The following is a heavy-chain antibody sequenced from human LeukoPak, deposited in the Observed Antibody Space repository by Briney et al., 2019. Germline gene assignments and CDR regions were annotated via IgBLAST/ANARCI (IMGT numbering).Heavy chain of an antibody. D-gene: IGHD2-2*02. J-gene: IGHJ6*03. Sequence: ASVKVSCKASGGTFSSYAISWVRQAPGQGLEWMGWISAYNGNTNYAQKLQGRVTLTTDTATSTDYMELRSLRSDDTAVYYCARGGAADGYCSSTSCYSYYMDVWGKGTTVTVSS. V-gene: IGHV1-18*01. CDR2: ISAYNGNT. CDR1: GGTFSSYA. CDR3: ARGGAADGYCSSTSCYSYYMDV.